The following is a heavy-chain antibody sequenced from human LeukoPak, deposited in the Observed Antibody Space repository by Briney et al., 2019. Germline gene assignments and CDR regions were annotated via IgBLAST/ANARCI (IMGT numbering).Heavy chain of an antibody. CDR1: GGTFSSYA. V-gene: IGHV1-69*13. D-gene: IGHD3-10*01. CDR2: IIPIFGTV. J-gene: IGHJ4*02. Sequence: EASVKVSCKASGGTFSSYAISWERQAPGQGLEWMGGIIPIFGTVNYAQKFQGRVTTTADESTSTAYMELSSLRSEDTAVYYCARADSSGTTPYFDYWGQGTLVTVSS. CDR3: ARADSSGTTPYFDY.